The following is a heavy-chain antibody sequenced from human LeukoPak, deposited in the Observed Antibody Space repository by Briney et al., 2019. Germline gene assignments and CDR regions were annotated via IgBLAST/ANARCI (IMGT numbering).Heavy chain of an antibody. CDR1: GYSFTSYW. V-gene: IGHV5-51*01. CDR3: ARDFDYYDSSGYYRKEYGMDV. J-gene: IGHJ6*02. Sequence: GESLKISCKGSGYSFTSYWIGWVRQMPGKGLEWMGIIYPGDSDTRYSPSFQGQVIISADKSISTAYLQWSSLKASDTAMYYCARDFDYYDSSGYYRKEYGMDVWGQGTTVTVSS. CDR2: IYPGDSDT. D-gene: IGHD3-22*01.